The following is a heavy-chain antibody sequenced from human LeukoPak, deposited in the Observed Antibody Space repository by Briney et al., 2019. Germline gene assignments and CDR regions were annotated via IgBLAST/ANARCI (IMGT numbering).Heavy chain of an antibody. CDR3: AREATYCSSTSCFDYYYYMDV. Sequence: GGSLRLSCAASGFTFDDYGMSWVRQAPGKGLEWVSGINWNGGSAGYADSVKGRFTISRDNAKNSLYLQMNSLRAEDTALYYCAREATYCSSTSCFDYYYYMDVWGKGTTVTVSS. J-gene: IGHJ6*03. CDR2: INWNGGSA. CDR1: GFTFDDYG. V-gene: IGHV3-20*04. D-gene: IGHD2-2*01.